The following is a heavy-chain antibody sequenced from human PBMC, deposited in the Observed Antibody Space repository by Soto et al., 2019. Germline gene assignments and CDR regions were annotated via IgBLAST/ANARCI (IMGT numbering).Heavy chain of an antibody. CDR3: AKGTYCSSTSCYENAFDI. Sequence: GGSLRLSCAASGFTFSSYAMSWVRQAPGKGLEWVSAISGSGGSTYYADSVKGRFTISRDNSKNTLYLQMNSLRAEDTAVYYCAKGTYCSSTSCYENAFDIWGQGTMVTVSS. V-gene: IGHV3-23*01. J-gene: IGHJ3*02. D-gene: IGHD2-2*01. CDR2: ISGSGGST. CDR1: GFTFSSYA.